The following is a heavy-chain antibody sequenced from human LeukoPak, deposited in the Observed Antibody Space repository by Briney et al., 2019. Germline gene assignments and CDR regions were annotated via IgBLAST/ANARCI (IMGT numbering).Heavy chain of an antibody. V-gene: IGHV1-2*02. Sequence: ASVKVSCKASGYTFTGYYMHWVRQAPGQGLEWMGWINPNSGGTNYARKFQGRVTMTRDTSISTAYMELSRLRSDDTAVYYCARGSRTTDWFDPWGQGTLVTVSS. CDR2: INPNSGGT. J-gene: IGHJ5*02. CDR1: GYTFTGYY. CDR3: ARGSRTTDWFDP. D-gene: IGHD1-7*01.